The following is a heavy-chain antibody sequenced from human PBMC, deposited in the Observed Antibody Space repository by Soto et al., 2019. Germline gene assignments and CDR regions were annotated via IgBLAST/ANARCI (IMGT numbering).Heavy chain of an antibody. CDR3: ARVGGYSYGWAPYYFDY. J-gene: IGHJ4*02. Sequence: QVQLVQSGAEVKKPGSSVKVSCKASGGTFSSYAISWVRQAPGQGLEWMGGIIPIFGTANYAQKFQGRVTITADESTRTAYMELSSLRSEDTAVHYCARVGGYSYGWAPYYFDYWGQGTLVTVSS. CDR1: GGTFSSYA. CDR2: IIPIFGTA. D-gene: IGHD5-18*01. V-gene: IGHV1-69*01.